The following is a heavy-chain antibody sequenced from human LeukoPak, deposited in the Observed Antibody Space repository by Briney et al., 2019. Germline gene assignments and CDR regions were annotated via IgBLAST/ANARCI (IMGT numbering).Heavy chain of an antibody. CDR3: AKDGRAGWTHPYYFDY. D-gene: IGHD6-19*01. Sequence: PGGSLRLSCAASGFTFSSYEMNWVRQAPGKGLEWVSYISSSGSTIYYADSVKGRFTISRDNAKNSLYLQMNSLRAEDTAVYYCAKDGRAGWTHPYYFDYWGQGTLVTVSS. V-gene: IGHV3-48*03. CDR2: ISSSGSTI. J-gene: IGHJ4*02. CDR1: GFTFSSYE.